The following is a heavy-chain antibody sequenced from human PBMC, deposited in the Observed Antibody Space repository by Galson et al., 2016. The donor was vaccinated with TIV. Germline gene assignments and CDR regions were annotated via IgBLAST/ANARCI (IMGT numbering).Heavy chain of an antibody. CDR1: GYMFTGYH. CDR3: ARGVDGFRY. CDR2: INPNSGDA. J-gene: IGHJ4*02. V-gene: IGHV1-2*06. Sequence: SVKVSCKASGYMFTGYHLHWVRQAPGQGPEWMGRINPNSGDADFAQKFQGRVTMTRDTSISTAYIELRRLTFADTAVYFCARGVDGFRYWGQGTLVPVSS. D-gene: IGHD5-24*01.